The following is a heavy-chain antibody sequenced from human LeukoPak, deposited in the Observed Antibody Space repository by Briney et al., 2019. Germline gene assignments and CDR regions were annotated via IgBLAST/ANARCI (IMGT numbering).Heavy chain of an antibody. D-gene: IGHD4-17*01. CDR3: ARGAVTKLLSRFDP. CDR1: GGSISSYY. Sequence: SETLSLTCTVSGGSISSYYWSWIRQPPAKGLGWIGYIYYSGSTNYNHSLKSRVTISVDTSKNQFSLKLSSVTAADTAVYYCARGAVTKLLSRFDPWGQGTLVTVSS. CDR2: IYYSGST. J-gene: IGHJ5*02. V-gene: IGHV4-59*08.